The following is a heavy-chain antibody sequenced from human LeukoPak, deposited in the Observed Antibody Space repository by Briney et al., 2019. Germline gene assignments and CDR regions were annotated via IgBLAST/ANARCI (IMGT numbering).Heavy chain of an antibody. CDR1: GYSISSGYY. Sequence: SETLSLTCTVSGYSISSGYYWGWIRQPPGKGLEWIGSIYHSGRTYYNPSLKSRVTISVDTSKNQFSLKLSSVTAADTAVYYCARGGEDIVATINAWGQGTLVTVSS. V-gene: IGHV4-38-2*02. D-gene: IGHD5-12*01. CDR3: ARGGEDIVATINA. J-gene: IGHJ5*02. CDR2: IYHSGRT.